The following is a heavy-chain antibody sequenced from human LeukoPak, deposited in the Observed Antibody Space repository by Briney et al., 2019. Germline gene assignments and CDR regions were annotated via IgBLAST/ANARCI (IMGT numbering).Heavy chain of an antibody. CDR3: ARERQQLDHDAFDI. D-gene: IGHD6-13*01. Sequence: SETLSLTCTVSGGSISSSGSYWTWIRQPPGKGLEWIGYIYYSGSTYYTPSLKSRVTISVDRSKNQFSLELGSLTAADTAVYYCARERQQLDHDAFDIWGQGTMVTVSS. V-gene: IGHV4-30-2*01. CDR1: GGSISSSGSY. J-gene: IGHJ3*02. CDR2: IYYSGST.